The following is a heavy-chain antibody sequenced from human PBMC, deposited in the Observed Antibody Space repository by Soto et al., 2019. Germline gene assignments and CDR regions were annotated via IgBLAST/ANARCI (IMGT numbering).Heavy chain of an antibody. CDR2: IIPIFGTA. CDR1: GGTFSSYA. CDR3: ARVCSGGSCYGRDYYYYGMDV. Sequence: QVQLVQSGAEVKKPGSSVKVSCKASGGTFSSYAISWVRQAPGQGLEWMGGIIPIFGTANYAQKFQGRVTIDADESTSTAYMELSSLRSEDTAVYYCARVCSGGSCYGRDYYYYGMDVWGQGTTVTVSS. D-gene: IGHD2-15*01. V-gene: IGHV1-69*12. J-gene: IGHJ6*02.